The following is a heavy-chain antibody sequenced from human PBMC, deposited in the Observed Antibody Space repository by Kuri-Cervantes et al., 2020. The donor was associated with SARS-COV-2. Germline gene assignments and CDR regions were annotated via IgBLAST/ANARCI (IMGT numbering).Heavy chain of an antibody. V-gene: IGHV4-59*12. CDR3: ARGRVASNYYYYYGMDV. J-gene: IGHJ6*02. CDR1: GGSISSYY. Sequence: GSLRLSCTVSGGSISSYYWSWIRQPPGRGLEWIGYIYYSGSTYYNPSLKSLVTISVDTSKNQFSLKLSSVTAADTAVYYCARGRVASNYYYYYGMDVWGQGTTVTVSS. CDR2: IYYSGST.